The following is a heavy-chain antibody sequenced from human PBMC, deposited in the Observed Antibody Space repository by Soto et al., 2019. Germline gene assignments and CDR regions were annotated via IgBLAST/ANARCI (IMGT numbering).Heavy chain of an antibody. CDR2: IKQDGSEK. Sequence: GGSLRLSCAASGFTFSSYWMSWVRQAPGKGLEWVANIKQDGSEKYYVDSVKGRFTISRDNAKNSLYLQMKSLRAEDTALYYCAKDSSRYSSSWYYFDYWGQGTLVTVSS. J-gene: IGHJ4*02. D-gene: IGHD6-13*01. CDR3: AKDSSRYSSSWYYFDY. V-gene: IGHV3-7*03. CDR1: GFTFSSYW.